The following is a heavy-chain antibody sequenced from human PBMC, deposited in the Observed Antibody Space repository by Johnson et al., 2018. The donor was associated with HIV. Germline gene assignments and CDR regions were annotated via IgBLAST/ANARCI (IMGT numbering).Heavy chain of an antibody. D-gene: IGHD6-6*01. Sequence: QVQLVESGGGLVQPGRSLRLSCAASGFTFSSYAMHWVRQAPGKGLEWVAVISYDGSNKYYADSVKGRFTISRDNSKNTLYLQMNSLRAEDTAVYYCARAGSSSSGPRAFDIWGQGTMVTVSS. CDR3: ARAGSSSSGPRAFDI. CDR1: GFTFSSYA. CDR2: ISYDGSNK. V-gene: IGHV3-30*04. J-gene: IGHJ3*02.